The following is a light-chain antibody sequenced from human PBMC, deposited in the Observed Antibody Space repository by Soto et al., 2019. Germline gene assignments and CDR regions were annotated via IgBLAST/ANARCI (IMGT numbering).Light chain of an antibody. CDR2: DVS. CDR3: SSYTSSSTLV. CDR1: SSDVGGYNY. V-gene: IGLV2-14*01. Sequence: QSVLTQPASVSESPGQSITISSTGTSSDVGGYNYVSWYQQHPGKAPKLMIYDVSNRPSGVSNRFSGSKSGNTASLTISGLQAEDEADYYCSSYTSSSTLVFGTGTKLTVL. J-gene: IGLJ1*01.